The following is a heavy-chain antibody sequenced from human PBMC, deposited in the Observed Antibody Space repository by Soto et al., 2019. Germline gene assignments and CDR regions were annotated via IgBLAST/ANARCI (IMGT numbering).Heavy chain of an antibody. CDR1: GFTFRVYA. V-gene: IGHV3-23*01. D-gene: IGHD2-2*01. J-gene: IGHJ4*02. CDR3: ARIRQLLFVS. CDR2: IGGTGNTT. Sequence: VHLSESGGALVQPGGSLRLSCAASGFTFRVYAMSWFRQAPGGGLEWVSAIGGTGNTTYYADSVKGRFTIARDNSRDTLYLQMTSLRVEDTAVYYCARIRQLLFVSWDQGTLVSVSS.